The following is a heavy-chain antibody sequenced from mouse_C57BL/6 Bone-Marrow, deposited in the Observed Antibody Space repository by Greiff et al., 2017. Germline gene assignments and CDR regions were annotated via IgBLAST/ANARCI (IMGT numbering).Heavy chain of an antibody. CDR2: ISSGGSYT. CDR1: GFTFSSYG. Sequence: EVKLLESGGDLVKPGGSLKLSCADSGFTFSSYGMSWARQTPDKRLEWVATISSGGSYTYYPDSVKGRFTISSDNAKNTLYLQMSRLKSEDTAMYYCAIQDYWGQGTTLTVAS. CDR3: AIQDY. J-gene: IGHJ2*01. V-gene: IGHV5-6*01.